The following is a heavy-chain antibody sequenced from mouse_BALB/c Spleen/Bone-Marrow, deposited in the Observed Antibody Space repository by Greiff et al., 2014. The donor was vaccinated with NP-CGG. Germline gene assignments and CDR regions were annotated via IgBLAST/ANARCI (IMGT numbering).Heavy chain of an antibody. V-gene: IGHV1-63*02. CDR3: AREVRRYFDV. J-gene: IGHJ1*01. Sequence: ESGAELVRPGTSVKISCKASGYTFTNYWLGWVKQRPGHGLEWIGDIYPGGGYTNYNEKFKGKATLTADTSSSTAYMQLSSLTSEDSAVYFCAREVRRYFDVWGAGTTVTVSS. CDR1: GYTFTNYW. CDR2: IYPGGGYT. D-gene: IGHD2-14*01.